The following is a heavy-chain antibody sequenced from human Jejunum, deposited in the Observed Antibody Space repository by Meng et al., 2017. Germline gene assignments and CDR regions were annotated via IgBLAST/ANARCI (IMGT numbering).Heavy chain of an antibody. CDR1: GGSLTSNDYY. Sequence: QVQLQQSGPGLVKPSQTLSRTYTVSGGSLTSNDYYCSWIRQPPGKGLEWIGFIQYSGTTYYSPSLKSRVTISTDTSQKQCSLEVSSVTAADSAVYYCARGNYFSSHDYWGQGTLVTVSS. V-gene: IGHV4-30-4*01. CDR2: IQYSGTT. D-gene: IGHD4-11*01. J-gene: IGHJ4*02. CDR3: ARGNYFSSHDY.